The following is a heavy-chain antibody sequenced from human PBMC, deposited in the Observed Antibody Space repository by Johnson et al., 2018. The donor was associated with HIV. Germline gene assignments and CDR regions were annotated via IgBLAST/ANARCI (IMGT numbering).Heavy chain of an antibody. CDR2: ISWNSGSI. CDR1: GFTFDDYA. J-gene: IGHJ3*02. Sequence: VQLVESGGGLVQPGRSLRLSCAASGFTFDDYAMHWVRQAPGKGLEWVSGISWNSGSIGYADSVKGRFTISRDNSKNTLYLQMNSLRAEDTAVYYCAREHYDYVWGSYRPYAFDIWGQGTMVTVSS. V-gene: IGHV3-9*01. D-gene: IGHD3-16*02. CDR3: AREHYDYVWGSYRPYAFDI.